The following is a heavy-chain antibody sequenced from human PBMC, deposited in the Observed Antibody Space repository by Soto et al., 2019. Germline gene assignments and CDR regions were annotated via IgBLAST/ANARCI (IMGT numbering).Heavy chain of an antibody. CDR3: AKQHAFLDIVVVVAATRSFAI. CDR1: GFTFSSYA. CDR2: ISGSGGST. Sequence: EVQLLESGGGLVQPGGSLRLSCAASGFTFSSYAMSWVRQAPGKGLEWVSAISGSGGSTYYADSVKGRFTISRDNSKNRLYLEMNSLRAEDRAVYYCAKQHAFLDIVVVVAATRSFAILGQGTMVTVSS. D-gene: IGHD2-15*01. J-gene: IGHJ3*02. V-gene: IGHV3-23*01.